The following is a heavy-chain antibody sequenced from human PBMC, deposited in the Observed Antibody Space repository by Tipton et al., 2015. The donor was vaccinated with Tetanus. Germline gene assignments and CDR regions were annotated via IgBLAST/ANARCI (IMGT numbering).Heavy chain of an antibody. CDR1: GASISSYY. CDR3: ARHSSSWDYFYYYGMDV. D-gene: IGHD6-13*01. V-gene: IGHV4-4*07. CDR2: VYNSGST. Sequence: TLSLTCTVSGASISSYYWSWIRQPAGKGLEWIGRVYNSGSTDYNPSLKSRLAMSLDTSKNQFSLKLSSVTAADTAVYYCARHSSSWDYFYYYGMDVWGQGTMVTVSS. J-gene: IGHJ6*02.